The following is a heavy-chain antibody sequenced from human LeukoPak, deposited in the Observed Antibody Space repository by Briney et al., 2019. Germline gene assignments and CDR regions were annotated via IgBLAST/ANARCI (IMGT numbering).Heavy chain of an antibody. Sequence: SETLSLTCVVSGGSISSTSYYWGWIRQPPGKGLEWIGSIYYSGSTYYSPSLKSRVTISVDTSKNQFSLKLSSVTAADTAVYYCARDPITNNWFDPWGQGTLVTVSS. CDR1: GGSISSTSYY. D-gene: IGHD3-10*01. CDR2: IYYSGST. CDR3: ARDPITNNWFDP. V-gene: IGHV4-39*01. J-gene: IGHJ5*02.